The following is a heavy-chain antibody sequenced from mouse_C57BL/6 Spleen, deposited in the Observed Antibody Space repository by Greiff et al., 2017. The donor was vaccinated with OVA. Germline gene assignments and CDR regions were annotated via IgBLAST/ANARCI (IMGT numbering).Heavy chain of an antibody. J-gene: IGHJ1*03. CDR1: GYTFTSYW. V-gene: IGHV1-53*01. D-gene: IGHD1-1*01. CDR2: INPSNGGT. CDR3: ARTSDYYGSSSGYFDV. Sequence: QVQLQQPGTELVKPGASVKLSCKASGYTFTSYWMHWVKQRPGQGLEWIGNINPSNGGTNYNEKFKSKATLTVDKSSSTAYMQLSSLTSEDSAVYYCARTSDYYGSSSGYFDVWGTGTTVTVSS.